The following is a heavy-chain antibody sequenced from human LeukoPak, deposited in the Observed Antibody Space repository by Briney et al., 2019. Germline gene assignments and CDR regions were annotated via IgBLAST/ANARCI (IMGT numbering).Heavy chain of an antibody. D-gene: IGHD3-10*01. CDR2: ISYDGSNK. Sequence: TGGSLRLSCAASGFTFSRYTMHWVRQAPGKGLEWVAVISYDGSNKYYADSVKGRFTISRDNSKNTLYLQMNSLRAEDTAVYYCARDGSGSYYPHSGLDYWGQGTLVTVSS. J-gene: IGHJ4*02. CDR1: GFTFSRYT. CDR3: ARDGSGSYYPHSGLDY. V-gene: IGHV3-30*04.